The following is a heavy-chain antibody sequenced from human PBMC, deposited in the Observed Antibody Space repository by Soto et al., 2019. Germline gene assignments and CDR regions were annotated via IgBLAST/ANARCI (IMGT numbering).Heavy chain of an antibody. J-gene: IGHJ4*02. CDR1: GYTLTELS. Sequence: ASVKVSCKVSGYTLTELSMHWVRQAPGKGLEWMGGFDPEDGETIYAQKFQGRVTMTEDTSTDTAYMELSSLRSEDTAVYYCATVGPIDYGDYVRFHYWGQGTLVTVSS. D-gene: IGHD4-17*01. CDR2: FDPEDGET. CDR3: ATVGPIDYGDYVRFHY. V-gene: IGHV1-24*01.